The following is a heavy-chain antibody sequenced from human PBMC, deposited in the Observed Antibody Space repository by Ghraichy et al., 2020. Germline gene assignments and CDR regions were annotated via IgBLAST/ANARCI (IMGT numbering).Heavy chain of an antibody. D-gene: IGHD2-15*01. CDR2: IWYDGSNK. CDR1: GFTFSSYG. Sequence: GGSLRLSCAASGFTFSSYGMHWVRQAPGKGLEWVAVIWYDGSNKYYADSVKGRFTISRDNSKNTLYLQMNSLRAEDTAVYYCARDFAYCSGGSCYLYYYYYGMDVWGQGTTVTVSS. CDR3: ARDFAYCSGGSCYLYYYYYGMDV. J-gene: IGHJ6*02. V-gene: IGHV3-33*01.